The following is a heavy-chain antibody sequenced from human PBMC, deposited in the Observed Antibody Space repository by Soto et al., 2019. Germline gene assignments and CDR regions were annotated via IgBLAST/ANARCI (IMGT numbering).Heavy chain of an antibody. D-gene: IGHD3-22*01. CDR2: IYWDDGK. Sequence: QITLKESGPTLVKPTQTLTLTCTFSEFSLSTSGVGVGWIRQPPGKALEWLALIYWDDGKRYSPSLKSRLTITKDTSKNQVVLTMTNMDPVDTATYYCAHSGTHYYDGSSYYAGTFDYWGQGTLVTVSS. CDR3: AHSGTHYYDGSSYYAGTFDY. CDR1: EFSLSTSGVG. J-gene: IGHJ4*02. V-gene: IGHV2-5*02.